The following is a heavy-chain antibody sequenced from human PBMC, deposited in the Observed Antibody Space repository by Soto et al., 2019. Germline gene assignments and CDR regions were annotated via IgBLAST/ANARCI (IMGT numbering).Heavy chain of an antibody. CDR2: IYWNDVK. V-gene: IGHV2-5*01. Sequence: QITLKESGPTLVKPTQTLTLTCTFSGFSLRTSGVGVCWIRQPPGKALEWLAAIYWNDVKHYSPSLKGRLTITKDNSKNQVVLTLTNMDPVDTATYSCAHRWTWYLVYWGQGILVTVSS. CDR1: GFSLRTSGVG. CDR3: AHRWTWYLVY. D-gene: IGHD5-12*01. J-gene: IGHJ4*02.